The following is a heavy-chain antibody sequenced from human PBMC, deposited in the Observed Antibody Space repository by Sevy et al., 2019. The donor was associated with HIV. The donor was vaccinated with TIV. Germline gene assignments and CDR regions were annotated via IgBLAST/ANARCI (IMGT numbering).Heavy chain of an antibody. V-gene: IGHV3-9*01. J-gene: IGHJ6*02. CDR2: ISWNSGSI. CDR3: AKDKGYCTNGVCYTSYYYYGMDV. D-gene: IGHD2-8*01. CDR1: GFTFDDYA. Sequence: GGSLRLSCAASGFTFDDYAMHWVRQAPGKGLEWVSGISWNSGSIGYADSVKGRFTISRDNAKNSMYLQMNSLRAEDTALYYCAKDKGYCTNGVCYTSYYYYGMDVWGQGTTVTVSS.